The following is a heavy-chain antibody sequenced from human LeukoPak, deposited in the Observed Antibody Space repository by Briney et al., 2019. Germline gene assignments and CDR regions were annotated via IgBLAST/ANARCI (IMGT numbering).Heavy chain of an antibody. V-gene: IGHV3-23*01. D-gene: IGHD1-26*01. Sequence: GGSLRLSCAASGFTFSGYSMHWVRQAPGKGLEWVSAIGGGGGNTYYADSVKGRFTISRDNSKNTLYLQMNSLRAEDTAVYYCGKNRYSGSLSPFDIWGQGTMVTVSS. CDR1: GFTFSGYS. CDR3: GKNRYSGSLSPFDI. J-gene: IGHJ3*02. CDR2: IGGGGGNT.